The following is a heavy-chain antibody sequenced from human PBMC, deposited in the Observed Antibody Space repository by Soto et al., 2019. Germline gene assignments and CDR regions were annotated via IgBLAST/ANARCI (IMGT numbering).Heavy chain of an antibody. CDR1: GYSFTSYW. D-gene: IGHD1-26*01. CDR2: IYPADSDT. J-gene: IGHJ4*02. Sequence: GESLKISCKGSGYSFTSYWIGWVRQMPGKGLECMGTIYPADSDTRYGPSFQGQVTISVDKSISTAYLQWSSLKASDTAMYYCAKYSGSYHSDFDYWGQGTLVTVSS. CDR3: AKYSGSYHSDFDY. V-gene: IGHV5-51*01.